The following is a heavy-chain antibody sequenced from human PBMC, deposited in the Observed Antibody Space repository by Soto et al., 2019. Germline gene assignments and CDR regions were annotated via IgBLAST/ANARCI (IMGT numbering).Heavy chain of an antibody. CDR1: GFTFSSCN. V-gene: IGHV3-21*01. Sequence: DVQLVESGGGLVKPGGSLRLSCAASGFTFSSCNMNWVRQAPGKGLEWVSTISTTSSYMYYADSVKGRFTISRDNAKNSLYLQMNSLRVEVTAVYYCARDPDDILTGDFNWLHPWGQGTLVTVSS. CDR3: ARDPDDILTGDFNWLHP. CDR2: ISTTSSYM. J-gene: IGHJ5*02. D-gene: IGHD3-9*01.